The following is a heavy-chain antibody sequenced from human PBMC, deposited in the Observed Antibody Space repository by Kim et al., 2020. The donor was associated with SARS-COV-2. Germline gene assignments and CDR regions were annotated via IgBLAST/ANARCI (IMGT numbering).Heavy chain of an antibody. D-gene: IGHD1-26*01. Sequence: GGSLRLSCAASGFTFSSYCMHWVRQAPGKGLVWVSRINSDGGTTSYADSVKGRFTISRDNAKSTLYLQMNSLRAEDTAVYYCASRRYTGTYYYFDYWGQGTLVTVSS. J-gene: IGHJ4*02. CDR3: ASRRYTGTYYYFDY. V-gene: IGHV3-74*01. CDR1: GFTFSSYC. CDR2: INSDGGTT.